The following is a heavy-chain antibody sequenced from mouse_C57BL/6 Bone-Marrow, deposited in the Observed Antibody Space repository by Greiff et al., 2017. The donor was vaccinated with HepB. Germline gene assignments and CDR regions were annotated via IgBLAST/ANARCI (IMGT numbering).Heavy chain of an antibody. J-gene: IGHJ4*01. D-gene: IGHD1-1*02. V-gene: IGHV5-16*01. CDR1: GFTFSDYY. CDR2: INYDGSST. CDR3: ARVAMGLPRGAMDY. Sequence: EVQVVESEGGLVQPGSSMKLSCTASGFTFSDYYMAWVRQVPEKGLEWVANINYDGSSTYYLDSLKSRFIISRDNAKNILYLQMSSLKSEDTATYYCARVAMGLPRGAMDYWGQGTSVTVSS.